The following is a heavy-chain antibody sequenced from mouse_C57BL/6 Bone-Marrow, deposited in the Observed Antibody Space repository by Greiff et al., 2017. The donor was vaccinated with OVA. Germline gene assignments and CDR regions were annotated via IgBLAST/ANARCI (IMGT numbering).Heavy chain of an antibody. CDR3: AREITTVYYFDY. D-gene: IGHD1-1*01. Sequence: DVKLQESGPGLVKPSQSLSLTCSVTGYSITSGYYWTWIRQFPGNKLEWMGYISYDGSNNYNPSLKNRISITRDTSKNQFFLKLNSVTTEDTATYYCAREITTVYYFDYWGQGTTLTVSS. J-gene: IGHJ2*01. CDR2: ISYDGSN. CDR1: GYSITSGYY. V-gene: IGHV3-6*01.